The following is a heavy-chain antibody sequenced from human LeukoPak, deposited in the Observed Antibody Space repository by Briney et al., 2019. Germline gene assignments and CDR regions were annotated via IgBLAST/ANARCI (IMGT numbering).Heavy chain of an antibody. CDR2: ISYDGSNK. Sequence: GRSLRLSCAASGFTFSSYGMHWVRQAPGKGLEWVAVISYDGSNKYYADSVKGRFTISGDNSKNTLYLQMNSLRAEDTAVYYCAKVLYNWNGEDAFDIWGQGTMVTVSS. CDR1: GFTFSSYG. D-gene: IGHD1-1*01. V-gene: IGHV3-30*18. CDR3: AKVLYNWNGEDAFDI. J-gene: IGHJ3*02.